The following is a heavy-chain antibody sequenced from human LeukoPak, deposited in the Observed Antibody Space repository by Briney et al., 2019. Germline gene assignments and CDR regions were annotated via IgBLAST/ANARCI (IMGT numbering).Heavy chain of an antibody. CDR3: ARDSGWSGSDAFDI. CDR1: GGSISSGSYY. V-gene: IGHV4-61*02. CDR2: IYTSGST. Sequence: SQTLSLTCTVSGGSISSGSYYWSWIRRPAGKGLEWIGRIYTSGSTNYNPSLKSRVTISVDTSKNQFSLKLSSVTAAETDVYYCARDSGWSGSDAFDIWGQGTMVTVSS. D-gene: IGHD3-3*01. J-gene: IGHJ3*02.